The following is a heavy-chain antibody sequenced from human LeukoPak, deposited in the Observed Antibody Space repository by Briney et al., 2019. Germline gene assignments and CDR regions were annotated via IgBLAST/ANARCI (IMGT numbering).Heavy chain of an antibody. D-gene: IGHD6-13*01. J-gene: IGHJ4*02. CDR3: ARDERAAAAGSEYYFDY. V-gene: IGHV1-8*01. CDR1: GYTFTSYD. Sequence: ASVKVSCKASGYTFTSYDINWVRQATGQGLEWMGWMNPNSGNTGYAQKFQGRVTMTRNTSISTAYMELSSLRSDDTAVYYCARDERAAAAGSEYYFDYWGQGTLVTVSS. CDR2: MNPNSGNT.